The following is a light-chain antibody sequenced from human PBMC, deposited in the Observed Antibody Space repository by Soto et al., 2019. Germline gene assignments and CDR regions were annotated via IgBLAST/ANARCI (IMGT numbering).Light chain of an antibody. CDR3: QQYGISPPVCA. CDR1: QSVSSTY. Sequence: VEIAMLSLRANQSVSSTYLAWYQQKPGQAPRLLIFSASSRATGIPDRFRGSGSGTDFTLTISRLEAEEFAVYCCQQYGISPPVCAVGEGTKVDIK. CDR2: SAS. V-gene: IGKV3-20*01. J-gene: IGKJ1*01.